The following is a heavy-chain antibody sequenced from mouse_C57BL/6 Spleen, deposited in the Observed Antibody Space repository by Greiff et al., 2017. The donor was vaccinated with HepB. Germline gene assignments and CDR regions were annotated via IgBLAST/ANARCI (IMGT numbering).Heavy chain of an antibody. V-gene: IGHV2-2*01. CDR3: ARRDWDDFDV. CDR1: GFSLTSYG. CDR2: IWSGGST. D-gene: IGHD4-1*01. Sequence: VMLVESGPGLVQPSQSLSITCTVSGFSLTSYGVHWVRQSPGKGLEWLGVIWSGGSTDYNAAFISRLSISKDNSKSQVFFKMNSLQADDTAIYYCARRDWDDFDVWGTGTTVTVSS. J-gene: IGHJ1*03.